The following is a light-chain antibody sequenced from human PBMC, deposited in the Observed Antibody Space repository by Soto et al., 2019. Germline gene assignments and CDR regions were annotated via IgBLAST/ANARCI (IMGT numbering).Light chain of an antibody. CDR1: SSDVGGYNY. V-gene: IGLV2-11*01. CDR3: CSYAGSYTFYV. J-gene: IGLJ1*01. Sequence: QPALTQPRSVYGSPGQSVTISCTGTSSDVGGYNYVSWYQQHPGKAPKLMIYDVSKRPSGVPDRFSGSKSGNTASLTISGLQAEDEADYYCCSYAGSYTFYVFGTGTKLTVL. CDR2: DVS.